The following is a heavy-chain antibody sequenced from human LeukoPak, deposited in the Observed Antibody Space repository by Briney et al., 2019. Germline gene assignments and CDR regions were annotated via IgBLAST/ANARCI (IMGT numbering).Heavy chain of an antibody. CDR2: ISSSSSYI. J-gene: IGHJ4*02. Sequence: PGGSLRLSCAASGFTFSSYSMNWVRQAPGKGLEWVSSISSSSSYIYYADSVKGRFTISRGNAKNSLYLQMNSLRAEDTAVYYCARDQYSYAHAAHWGQGTLVTVSS. CDR1: GFTFSSYS. D-gene: IGHD5-18*01. CDR3: ARDQYSYAHAAH. V-gene: IGHV3-21*01.